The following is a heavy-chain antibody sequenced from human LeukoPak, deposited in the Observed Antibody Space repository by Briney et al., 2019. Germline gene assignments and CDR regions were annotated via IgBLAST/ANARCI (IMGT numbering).Heavy chain of an antibody. CDR1: GFTFSSYA. J-gene: IGHJ3*02. CDR2: ISSSSSYI. Sequence: GGSLRLSCAASGFTFSSYAMSWVRQAPGKGLEWVSSISSSSSYIYYADSVKGRFTISRDNAKNSLYLQMNSLRAEDTAVYYCARMGALDAFDIWGQGTMVTVSS. CDR3: ARMGALDAFDI. D-gene: IGHD1-26*01. V-gene: IGHV3-21*01.